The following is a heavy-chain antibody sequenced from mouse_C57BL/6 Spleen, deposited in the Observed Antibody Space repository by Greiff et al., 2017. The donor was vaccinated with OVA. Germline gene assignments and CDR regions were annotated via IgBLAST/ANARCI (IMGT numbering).Heavy chain of an antibody. CDR2: INPGSGGT. J-gene: IGHJ1*03. D-gene: IGHD1-1*01. CDR1: GYAFTNYL. CDR3: ARSYGSSYGHFDV. Sequence: VQLQQSGAELVRPGTSVKVSCKASGYAFTNYLIEWVKQRPGQGLEWIGVINPGSGGTNYNEKFKGKATLTADKSSSTAYMQLSSLTSEDSAVYFCARSYGSSYGHFDVWGTGTTVTVSS. V-gene: IGHV1-54*01.